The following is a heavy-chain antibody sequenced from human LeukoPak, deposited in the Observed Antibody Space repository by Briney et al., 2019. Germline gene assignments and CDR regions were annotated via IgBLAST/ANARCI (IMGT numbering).Heavy chain of an antibody. CDR1: GFTFSSYS. J-gene: IGHJ4*02. V-gene: IGHV3-21*01. CDR2: ISSSSSYI. D-gene: IGHD2-2*01. Sequence: GGSLRLSCAASGFTFSSYSMNWVRQAPGKGLEWVSSISSSSSYIYYADSVKGRFTISRDNAKNSLYLQMNSLRAEDTAVYYCARGGYCSSTSCSSSPFDYWGQGTLVTVSS. CDR3: ARGGYCSSTSCSSSPFDY.